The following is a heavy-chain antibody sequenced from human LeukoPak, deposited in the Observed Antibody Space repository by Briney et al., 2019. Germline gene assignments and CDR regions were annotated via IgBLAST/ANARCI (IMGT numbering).Heavy chain of an antibody. V-gene: IGHV3-33*01. CDR1: GFTFSSYG. J-gene: IGHJ4*02. Sequence: AGRSLRLSCAASGFTFSSYGMHWVRQAPGKGLEWVALIWYDGSHKYYADSGKGRFTISRDNSKNTLYLQMDSLRAEDTAVYYCARDRGSSGYYSDYWGQGTLVTVSS. CDR2: IWYDGSHK. CDR3: ARDRGSSGYYSDY. D-gene: IGHD3-22*01.